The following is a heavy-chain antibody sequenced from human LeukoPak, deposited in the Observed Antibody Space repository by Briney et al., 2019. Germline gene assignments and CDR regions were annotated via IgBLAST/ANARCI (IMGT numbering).Heavy chain of an antibody. V-gene: IGHV3-30*18. CDR3: AKDQDRDGYNPGDY. Sequence: GGSLRLSCAASGFTFSSYGMPWVRQAPGKGLEWVALISYDGSNIFYVDSVKGRFTISRDNTKNTLYLQMNSLRAEDTAVYYCAKDQDRDGYNPGDYWGQGTLVTVSS. D-gene: IGHD5-24*01. CDR2: ISYDGSNI. J-gene: IGHJ4*02. CDR1: GFTFSSYG.